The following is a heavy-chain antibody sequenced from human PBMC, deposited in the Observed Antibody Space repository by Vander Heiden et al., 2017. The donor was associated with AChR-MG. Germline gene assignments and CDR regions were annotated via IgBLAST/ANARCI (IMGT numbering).Heavy chain of an antibody. D-gene: IGHD2-15*01. J-gene: IGHJ1*01. CDR3: ATLRAAKLQFSSGGVRDF. Sequence: EVQLLESGGNFIQPGESLRLSCAAPGFTFNNFAMSWVRPAPGKGLEWVSGLSSSGASTYYADSVKGRFTISRDKAKNTLYLQMNNLRDEDTAVYYCATLRAAKLQFSSGGVRDFWGQGTLVTVSS. CDR2: LSSSGAST. V-gene: IGHV3-23*01. CDR1: GFTFNNFA.